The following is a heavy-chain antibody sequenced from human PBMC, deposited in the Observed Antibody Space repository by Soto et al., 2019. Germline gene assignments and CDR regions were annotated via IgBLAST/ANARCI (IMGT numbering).Heavy chain of an antibody. J-gene: IGHJ6*02. CDR3: ARDKDDGGDSLDV. V-gene: IGHV3-48*01. Sequence: GGSLRLSCAASGFTFSSYSMNWVRQAPGKGLKWVSYISSSSSTIYYADSVKGRFTISRDNAKNSLYLQMNSLRAEDTAVYYCARDKDDGGDSLDVWGQGTTVTVSS. CDR2: ISSSSSTI. CDR1: GFTFSSYS. D-gene: IGHD2-21*02.